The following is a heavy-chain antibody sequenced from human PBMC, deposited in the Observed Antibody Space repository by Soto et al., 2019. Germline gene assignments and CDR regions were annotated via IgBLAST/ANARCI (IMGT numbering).Heavy chain of an antibody. CDR3: ARDVWAARDAFDI. Sequence: SETLSLTCTVSGGSTSSYYWSWIRQPPGKGLEWIGYIYYSGSTNYNPSLKSRVTISVDTSKNQFSLKLSSVTAADTAVYYCARDVWAARDAFDIWGQGTMVTVSS. CDR2: IYYSGST. J-gene: IGHJ3*02. D-gene: IGHD3-16*01. CDR1: GGSTSSYY. V-gene: IGHV4-59*01.